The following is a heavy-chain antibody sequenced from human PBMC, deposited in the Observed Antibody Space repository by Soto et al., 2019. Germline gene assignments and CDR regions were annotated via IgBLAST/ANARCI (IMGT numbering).Heavy chain of an antibody. D-gene: IGHD3-10*01. V-gene: IGHV1-8*01. CDR2: MNPNSGNT. Sequence: ASVKVSCKASGYTFTSYDINCVRQATGQGLEWMGWMNPNSGNTGYAQKFQGRVTMTRNTSISTAYMELSSLRSEDTAVYYCARAIGYGSGSYFYYYYMDVWGKGTTVTVSS. CDR1: GYTFTSYD. CDR3: ARAIGYGSGSYFYYYYMDV. J-gene: IGHJ6*03.